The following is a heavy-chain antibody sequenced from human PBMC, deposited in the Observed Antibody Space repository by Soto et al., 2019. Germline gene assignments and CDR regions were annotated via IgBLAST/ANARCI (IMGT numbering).Heavy chain of an antibody. D-gene: IGHD2-21*02. V-gene: IGHV3-23*01. J-gene: IGHJ4*02. CDR1: GLTFWGSA. CDR3: AKLMVVTATRDY. Sequence: PGGSLRLSCAASGLTFWGSAMHGVRQAPGKGLEWISGISGSGGNTYYADSVKGRFTISRDNSKDMLYLQMNNLTADDTATYYCAKLMVVTATRDYWGQGMLVTVSS. CDR2: ISGSGGNT.